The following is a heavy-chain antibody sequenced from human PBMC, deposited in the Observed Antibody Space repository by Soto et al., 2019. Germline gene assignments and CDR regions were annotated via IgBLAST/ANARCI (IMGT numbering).Heavy chain of an antibody. Sequence: HPGGSLRLSCAASGFTFSSYAMSWVRQAPGKGLEWVSAISGSGDDTFYADSMKGRFTISRDNSKDTLYLQINSLRAEDTAVYYCANPIPKTGTTFGFWGQGTLVTVSS. CDR2: ISGSGDDT. CDR1: GFTFSSYA. J-gene: IGHJ4*02. D-gene: IGHD1-1*01. CDR3: ANPIPKTGTTFGF. V-gene: IGHV3-23*01.